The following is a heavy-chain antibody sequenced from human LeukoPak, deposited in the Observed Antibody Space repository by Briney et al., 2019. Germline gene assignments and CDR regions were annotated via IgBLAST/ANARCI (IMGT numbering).Heavy chain of an antibody. Sequence: PGGSLRLSCAASGFTFSGSAMHWVRQASGKGLEWVGRIRSKANSYATAYAASVKGRFTISRDDSKNTAYLQMNSLKTEDTAVYYCTRQSRDGYPDIWGQGTMVTVSS. D-gene: IGHD5-24*01. V-gene: IGHV3-73*01. CDR2: IRSKANSYAT. CDR1: GFTFSGSA. CDR3: TRQSRDGYPDI. J-gene: IGHJ3*02.